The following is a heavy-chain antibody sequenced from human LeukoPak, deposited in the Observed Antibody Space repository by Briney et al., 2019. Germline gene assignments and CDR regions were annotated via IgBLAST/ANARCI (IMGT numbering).Heavy chain of an antibody. J-gene: IGHJ4*02. V-gene: IGHV3-30-3*01. D-gene: IGHD6-19*01. Sequence: GRSLRLSCAASGFTFSSYAMHWVRQAPGKGLEWVAVISYDGSNKYYTDSVKGRFTISRDNSKNTLYLQMNSLRAEDRAVYYRARDSDSSGWYEGMEYWGQGTLVTVSS. CDR3: ARDSDSSGWYEGMEY. CDR2: ISYDGSNK. CDR1: GFTFSSYA.